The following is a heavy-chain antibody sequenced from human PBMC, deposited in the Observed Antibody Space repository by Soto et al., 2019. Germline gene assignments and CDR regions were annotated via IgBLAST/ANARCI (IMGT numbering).Heavy chain of an antibody. D-gene: IGHD5-12*01. J-gene: IGHJ3*02. V-gene: IGHV3-74*01. Sequence: HPGGSLRLSCAASGFTFSNHWIHWVRQAPGKGLVWVSRISSDGSVATYADSVKGRFTISRDNAKNTLYLQMNSLRAEDTAVYYCARAVANTRNGLDIWGQGTMVTVSS. CDR1: GFTFSNHW. CDR3: ARAVANTRNGLDI. CDR2: ISSDGSVA.